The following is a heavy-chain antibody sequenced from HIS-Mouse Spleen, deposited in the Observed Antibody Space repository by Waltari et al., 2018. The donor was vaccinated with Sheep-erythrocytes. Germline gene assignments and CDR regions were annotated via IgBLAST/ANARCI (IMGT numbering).Heavy chain of an antibody. J-gene: IGHJ4*02. CDR1: GGTFSSYA. CDR3: AQTGATTPHFDY. D-gene: IGHD1-26*01. CDR2: ITPILGIA. Sequence: QVQLVQSGAEVKMPGSSVKVSCKASGGTFSSYAISWVRQAPGQGLEWMGRITPILGIANYAQKFQGRVTITADKSTSTAYMELSSLRSEDTAVYYCAQTGATTPHFDYWGQGTLVTVSS. V-gene: IGHV1-69*04.